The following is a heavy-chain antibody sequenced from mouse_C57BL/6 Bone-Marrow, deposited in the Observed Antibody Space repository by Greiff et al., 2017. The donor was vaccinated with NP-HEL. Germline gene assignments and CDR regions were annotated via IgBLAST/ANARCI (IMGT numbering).Heavy chain of an antibody. CDR2: INPSNGGT. CDR1: GYTFTSYW. CDR3: ARSHGNYLYYYAMDY. Sequence: QVQLQQPGTELVKPGASVKLSCKASGYTFTSYWMHWVKQRPGQGLEWIGNINPSNGGTNYNEKFKSKATLTVDKSSSTAYMQLSSLTSEDSAVYYCARSHGNYLYYYAMDYWGQGTSVTVSS. J-gene: IGHJ4*01. D-gene: IGHD2-1*01. V-gene: IGHV1-53*01.